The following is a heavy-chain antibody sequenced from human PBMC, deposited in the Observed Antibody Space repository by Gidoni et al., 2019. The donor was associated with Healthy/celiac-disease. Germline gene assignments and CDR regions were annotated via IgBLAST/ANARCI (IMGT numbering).Heavy chain of an antibody. CDR3: ARDRVLGEGGYFDY. D-gene: IGHD2-8*02. J-gene: IGHJ4*02. Sequence: QVPLVGPGCDVAQPGWSLRLSCTPSGFTFRSYAMHGVRQAPGKGLEWVAVISYDGSNKYYADSVKGRFTISRDNSKNTLYLQMNSLRAEDTAVYYCARDRVLGEGGYFDYWGQGTLVTVSS. V-gene: IGHV3-30-3*01. CDR2: ISYDGSNK. CDR1: GFTFRSYA.